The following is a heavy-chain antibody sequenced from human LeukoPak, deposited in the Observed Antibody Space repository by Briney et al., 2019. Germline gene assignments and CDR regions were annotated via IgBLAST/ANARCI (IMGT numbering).Heavy chain of an antibody. CDR1: GGSISHYY. V-gene: IGHV4-4*07. D-gene: IGHD6-19*01. Sequence: SETLSLTCTVSGGSISHYYWNWIRQPAGKGLEYIGHVFSGGSTKYNPSHMSRVTISVDTSKNQFSLKLSSVTAADTAVYYCARVAGVAGVQHWGQGTLVTVSS. J-gene: IGHJ1*01. CDR2: VFSGGST. CDR3: ARVAGVAGVQH.